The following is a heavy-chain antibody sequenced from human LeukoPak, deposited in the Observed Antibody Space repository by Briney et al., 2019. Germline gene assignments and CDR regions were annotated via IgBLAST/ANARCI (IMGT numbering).Heavy chain of an antibody. V-gene: IGHV4-30-2*01. CDR3: ARGSSTVTTYLDALDI. CDR2: IYHSGST. CDR1: GGSIISGGYS. Sequence: LSETLSRTCAVAGGSIISGGYSWSWIRQPPGKGLEWIGYIYHSGSTYYNPSLKSRVTISVDRSKNQFSLKLSSVTPADTAVYYCARGSSTVTTYLDALDIRGQATMATVSS. D-gene: IGHD4-17*01. J-gene: IGHJ3*02.